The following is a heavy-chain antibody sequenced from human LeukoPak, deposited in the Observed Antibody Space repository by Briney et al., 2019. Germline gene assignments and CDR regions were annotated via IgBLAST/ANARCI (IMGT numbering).Heavy chain of an antibody. CDR1: GASVSGKF. CDR2: IYYSGST. CDR3: VGGGDWLPEY. Sequence: PSETLSLTCTVSGASVSGKFWSWIRHSPGNGLEWIGLIYYSGSTKFNPSLKSRVAMSVDPYNNQFSLSLNSVTTTDTAVYFCVGGGDWLPEYWGHGTQVIVSS. D-gene: IGHD5-12*01. J-gene: IGHJ4*01. V-gene: IGHV4-59*02.